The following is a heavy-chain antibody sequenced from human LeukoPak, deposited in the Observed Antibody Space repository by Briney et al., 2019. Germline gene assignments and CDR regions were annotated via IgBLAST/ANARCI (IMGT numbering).Heavy chain of an antibody. J-gene: IGHJ3*02. V-gene: IGHV4-38-2*02. CDR1: GYSISSGYY. CDR2: IYYSGST. D-gene: IGHD2-15*01. Sequence: PSETLSLTCTVSGYSISSGYYWGWIRQPPGKGLEWIGSIYYSGSTYYNPSLKSRVTISVDTSKNQFSLKLSSVTAADTAVYYCARLYLYCSGGSCYPLDAFDIWGQGTMVTVSS. CDR3: ARLYLYCSGGSCYPLDAFDI.